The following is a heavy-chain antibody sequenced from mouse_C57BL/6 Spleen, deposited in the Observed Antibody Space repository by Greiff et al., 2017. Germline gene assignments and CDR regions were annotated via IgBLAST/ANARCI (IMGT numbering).Heavy chain of an antibody. CDR3: ARGGSNYPTLDY. Sequence: EVQLQESGGGLVKPGGSLKLSCAASGFTFSDYGMHWVRQAPEKGLEWVAYISSGSSTIYYADTVKGRFTISRDNAKNTLFLQMNSLRSEDTAMYYCARGGSNYPTLDYWGQGTTLTVSS. CDR1: GFTFSDYG. D-gene: IGHD2-5*01. J-gene: IGHJ2*01. V-gene: IGHV5-17*01. CDR2: ISSGSSTI.